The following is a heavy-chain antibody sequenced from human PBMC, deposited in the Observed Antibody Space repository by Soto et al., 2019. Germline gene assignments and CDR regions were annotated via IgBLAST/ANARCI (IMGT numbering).Heavy chain of an antibody. J-gene: IGHJ6*02. CDR1: GYSFTSYW. V-gene: IGHV5-51*01. CDR2: IYPGDSDT. CDR3: ARHADYYYYGMDV. Sequence: GESLKISCKGSGYSFTSYWIGWVRQMPGKGLERMGIIYPGDSDTRYSPSFQGQVTISADKSISTAYLQWSSLKASDTAMYYCARHADYYYYGMDVWGQGTTVTVSS.